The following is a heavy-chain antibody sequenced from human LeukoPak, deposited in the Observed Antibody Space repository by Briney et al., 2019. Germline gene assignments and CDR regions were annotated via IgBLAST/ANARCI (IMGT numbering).Heavy chain of an antibody. D-gene: IGHD2-15*01. Sequence: ASVKVSCKSSGYTFSGYYMHWVRQAPGQGLEWMGCINPNNGGTKYAQKFQGRVSMTRDTSLSTAYMELTRLRSDDTAVYYCARRVAVARRDDFDIWGQGTMVTVCS. CDR2: INPNNGGT. CDR1: GYTFSGYY. V-gene: IGHV1-2*02. J-gene: IGHJ3*02. CDR3: ARRVAVARRDDFDI.